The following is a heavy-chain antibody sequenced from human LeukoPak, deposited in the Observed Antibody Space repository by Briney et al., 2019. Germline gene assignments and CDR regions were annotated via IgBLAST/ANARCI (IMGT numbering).Heavy chain of an antibody. CDR2: IYSGGST. J-gene: IGHJ4*02. V-gene: IGHV3-53*01. Sequence: GGSLRLSCAASGFTVSRNYMSWVRQAPGKGLEWVSVIYSGGSTYYADSVKGRFTISRDNAKNSLYLQMNSLRAEDTAVYYCARLTTMTTTGGPFDYWGQGTLVTVSS. D-gene: IGHD4-17*01. CDR3: ARLTTMTTTGGPFDY. CDR1: GFTVSRNY.